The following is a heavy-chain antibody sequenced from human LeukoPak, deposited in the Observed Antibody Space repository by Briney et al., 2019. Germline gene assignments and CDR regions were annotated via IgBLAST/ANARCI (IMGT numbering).Heavy chain of an antibody. CDR3: ASRRRSYSPFDP. V-gene: IGHV3-53*01. D-gene: IGHD1-26*01. CDR1: GFTISSNY. Sequence: GGSLRLSCAVSGFTISSNYMSWVRQAPGKGLEWVSLIYGGSNTQYAASVKGRFTISRDSSKNTLYLQMNSLRVEDTAMYYCASRRRSYSPFDPWGQGTLVTVSS. CDR2: IYGGSNT. J-gene: IGHJ5*02.